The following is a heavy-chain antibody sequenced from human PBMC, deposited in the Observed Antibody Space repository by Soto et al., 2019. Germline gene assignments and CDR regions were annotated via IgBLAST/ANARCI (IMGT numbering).Heavy chain of an antibody. CDR3: ARIDRGFSALLNVFDT. CDR1: GFTFSSYS. V-gene: IGHV3-48*02. D-gene: IGHD2-21*01. Sequence: PGGSLRLSCAASGFTFSSYSMNWVRQAPGKGLEWVSYISSSSSTIYYADSVKGRFTISRDNAKNSLYLQMNSLRDEDTAVYYCARIDRGFSALLNVFDTWGQGTMLTVSS. J-gene: IGHJ5*01. CDR2: ISSSSSTI.